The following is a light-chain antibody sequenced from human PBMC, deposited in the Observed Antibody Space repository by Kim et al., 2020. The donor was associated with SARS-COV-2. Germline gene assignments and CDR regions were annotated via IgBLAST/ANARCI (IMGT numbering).Light chain of an antibody. J-gene: IGKJ2*01. CDR3: QLRNNWPPYS. V-gene: IGKV3-11*01. Sequence: EIVLTQSPATLSLSPGEGATLSCRASQSVSSSNLAWHQQDPGQAPRLLIYAASKKATDDAARFSGSGSGTDFTPTISRIEPEDLAVYFCQLRNNWPPYSCGQET. CDR1: QSVSSSN. CDR2: AAS.